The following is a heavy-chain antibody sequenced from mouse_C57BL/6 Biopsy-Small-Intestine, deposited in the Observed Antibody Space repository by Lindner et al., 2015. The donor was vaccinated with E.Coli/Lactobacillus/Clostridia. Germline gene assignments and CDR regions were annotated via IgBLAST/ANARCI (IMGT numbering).Heavy chain of an antibody. CDR1: GYNFIIHG. J-gene: IGHJ2*01. D-gene: IGHD1-1*01. Sequence: SVKVSCKASGYNFIIHGISWVRQAPGQGLEWMGWISTYNGDTNFAQKFQGRVTMTTDKSTTTAYMELRNLGSDDTAIYYCARAVGSLGYYSSYYFDSWGQGTLVTVSS. CDR3: ARAVGSLGYYSSYYFDS. CDR2: ISTYNGDT. V-gene: IGHV1-7*01.